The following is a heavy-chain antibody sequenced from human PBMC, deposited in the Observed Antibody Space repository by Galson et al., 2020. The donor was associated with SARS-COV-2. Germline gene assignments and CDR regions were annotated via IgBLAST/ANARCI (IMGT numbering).Heavy chain of an antibody. CDR2: ISHDGSNK. J-gene: IGHJ4*02. CDR1: GFTFRRYG. V-gene: IGHV3-30*18. CDR3: SKDWSGDSSGWLEY. D-gene: IGHD3-22*01. Sequence: GESLKISCAASGFTFRRYGMHWVRQAPGKGLEWVAVISHDGSNKYHADSVKGRFTISRDNSENTLHLQMNNLRTEDTAVYYCSKDWSGDSSGWLEYWGQGTLVTVSS.